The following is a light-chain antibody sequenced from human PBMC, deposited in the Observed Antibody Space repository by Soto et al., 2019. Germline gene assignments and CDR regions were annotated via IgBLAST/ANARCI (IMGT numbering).Light chain of an antibody. CDR1: QSISTY. CDR2: AAS. CDR3: QQGYRIPRT. Sequence: DIQLTQSPSSMSASVGGRVTLTSRASQSISTYLNWYQQKPGKAPNLLIHAASSLHSRVPSRFSGSGSGTEFTLTISSLQPEEFATYYCQQGYRIPRTFGQGTKVDIK. J-gene: IGKJ1*01. V-gene: IGKV1-39*01.